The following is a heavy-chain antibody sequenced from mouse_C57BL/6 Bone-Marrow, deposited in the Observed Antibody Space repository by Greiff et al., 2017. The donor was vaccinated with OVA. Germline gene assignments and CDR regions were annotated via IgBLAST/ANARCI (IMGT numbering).Heavy chain of an antibody. CDR3: TRVTIYYYGSSGAWFAY. D-gene: IGHD1-1*01. Sequence: VQLKDSGAELVRPGASVTLSCKASGYTFTDYEMHWVKQTPVHGLEWIGAIDPETGGTAYNQKFKGKAILTADKSSSTAYMELRSLTSEDSAVYYCTRVTIYYYGSSGAWFAYWGQGTLVTVSA. CDR1: GYTFTDYE. J-gene: IGHJ3*01. V-gene: IGHV1-15*01. CDR2: IDPETGGT.